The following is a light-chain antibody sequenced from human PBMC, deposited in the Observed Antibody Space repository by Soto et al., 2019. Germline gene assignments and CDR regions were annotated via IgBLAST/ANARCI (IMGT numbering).Light chain of an antibody. CDR1: QSVSTRY. CDR3: QHYGSALSIT. CDR2: GAS. J-gene: IGKJ5*01. Sequence: EIVLTQSPGTLSLSPGERATLSCRASQSVSTRYLAWYQQKPGQAPRLLIYGASSRATGMPDSFSGSGSDKAFALTISRLEPEEFAVYYCQHYGSALSITFGQGTRLDIK. V-gene: IGKV3-20*01.